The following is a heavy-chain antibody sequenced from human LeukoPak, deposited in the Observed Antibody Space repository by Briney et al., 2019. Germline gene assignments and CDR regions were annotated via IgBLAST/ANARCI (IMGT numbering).Heavy chain of an antibody. Sequence: ASVKVSYKASGYTFTSYGISWVRQAPGQGLEWMGWFSAYNGNTNYAQKLQGRVTMTTDTSTSTAYMELRSLRSDDTAVYYCAREYDSSGYPYFDYWGQGTLVTVSS. D-gene: IGHD3-22*01. CDR3: AREYDSSGYPYFDY. J-gene: IGHJ4*02. V-gene: IGHV1-18*01. CDR1: GYTFTSYG. CDR2: FSAYNGNT.